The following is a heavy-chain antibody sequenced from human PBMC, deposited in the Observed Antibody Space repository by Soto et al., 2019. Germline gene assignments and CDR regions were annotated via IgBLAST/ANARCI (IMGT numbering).Heavy chain of an antibody. CDR3: AKALYSSTYARGMDV. V-gene: IGHV3-23*01. CDR1: GFSFGSYF. J-gene: IGHJ6*02. CDR2: IGGDAVNT. D-gene: IGHD6-19*01. Sequence: GGSLRLSCAASGFSFGSYFMTGVRQAPGKGLEWVSVIGGDAVNTYYADSVKGRFTVSRDNFKNTVHLQMNSLRAEDTAVYYCAKALYSSTYARGMDVWGQGTTVTVSS.